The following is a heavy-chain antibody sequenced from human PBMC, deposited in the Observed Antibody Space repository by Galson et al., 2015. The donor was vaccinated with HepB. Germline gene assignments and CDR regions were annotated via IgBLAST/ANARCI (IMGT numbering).Heavy chain of an antibody. CDR1: GFSLSTSGVG. Sequence: PALVKPTQTLTLTCTFSGFSLSTSGVGVGWLRQPPGKALEWLALIYWNDDKRYSPSLKSRLTITKDTSKNQVVLTMTNMDPVDTATYYCAHSGKATYYDFWSGHRQQFDPWGQGTLVTVSS. J-gene: IGHJ5*02. CDR2: IYWNDDK. V-gene: IGHV2-5*01. D-gene: IGHD3-3*01. CDR3: AHSGKATYYDFWSGHRQQFDP.